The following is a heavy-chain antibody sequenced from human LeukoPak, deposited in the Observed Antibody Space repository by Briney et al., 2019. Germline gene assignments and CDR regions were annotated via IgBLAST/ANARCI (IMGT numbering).Heavy chain of an antibody. CDR1: GFTFDDYA. Sequence: GGSLRLSCAASGFTFDDYAMHWVRQAPGKGLEWVSGISWNSGTIYYADSVKGRFTISRDDAKNSLYLQMNSLRPEDTALYYCAKRSAAGAVGYFDYWGQGTLVTVSS. CDR3: AKRSAAGAVGYFDY. J-gene: IGHJ4*02. D-gene: IGHD6-13*01. CDR2: ISWNSGTI. V-gene: IGHV3-9*01.